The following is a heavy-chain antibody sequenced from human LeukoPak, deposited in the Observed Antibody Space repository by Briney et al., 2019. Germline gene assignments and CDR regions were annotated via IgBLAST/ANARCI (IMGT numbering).Heavy chain of an antibody. J-gene: IGHJ3*01. Sequence: SETLSLTCTVSGASIYGYFWSWIRQPPGKGLEWIGYTYDSGTTNYSPSLKSRVTISVDPSKNQVSLRLSSVTAADTAVYFCAREWGTRGLGSQIDSWGQGTVVTVSS. CDR2: TYDSGTT. V-gene: IGHV4-59*01. CDR1: GASIYGYF. CDR3: AREWGTRGLGSQIDS. D-gene: IGHD3-10*01.